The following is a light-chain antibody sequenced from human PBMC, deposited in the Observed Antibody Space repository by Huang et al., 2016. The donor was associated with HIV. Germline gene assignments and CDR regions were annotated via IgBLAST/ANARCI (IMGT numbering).Light chain of an antibody. CDR1: RSVSTN. V-gene: IGKV3-15*01. CDR3: HQYNNWLLS. Sequence: EIVMTQSPATLSVSPGERVTLSCRANRSVSTNLAWYQQRPGQAPMLLIYGSSTRAPCIPARFSGSGSGTDFSLTISSLQSEDFALYYCHQYNNWLLSFGGGTRVDI. CDR2: GSS. J-gene: IGKJ4*01.